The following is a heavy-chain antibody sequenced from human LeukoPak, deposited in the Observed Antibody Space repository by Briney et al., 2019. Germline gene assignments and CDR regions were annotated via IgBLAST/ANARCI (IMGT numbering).Heavy chain of an antibody. V-gene: IGHV3-30*18. CDR3: AKDVPASGSGWTPRTPVDY. Sequence: TGGSLRLSCAASGLTFSSYGMHWVRQAPGKGLEWVAVISYDGSNKYYADSVKGRFTISRDNSKNTLYLQMNSLRAEDTAVYYCAKDVPASGSGWTPRTPVDYWGQGTLVTVSS. J-gene: IGHJ4*02. CDR2: ISYDGSNK. D-gene: IGHD6-19*01. CDR1: GLTFSSYG.